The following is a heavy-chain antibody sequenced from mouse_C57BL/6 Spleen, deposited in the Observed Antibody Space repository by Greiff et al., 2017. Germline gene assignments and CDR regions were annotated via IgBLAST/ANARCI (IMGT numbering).Heavy chain of an antibody. Sequence: EVKLLESGPGLVKPSQSLSLTCSVTGYSITSGYYWNWIRQFPGNKLEWMGYISYDGSNNYNPSLKNRISITRDTSKNQFFLKLNSVTTEDTATYYCARDQGYYGSSYGYFDVWGTGTTVTVSS. CDR2: ISYDGSN. D-gene: IGHD1-1*01. CDR3: ARDQGYYGSSYGYFDV. J-gene: IGHJ1*03. CDR1: GYSITSGYY. V-gene: IGHV3-6*01.